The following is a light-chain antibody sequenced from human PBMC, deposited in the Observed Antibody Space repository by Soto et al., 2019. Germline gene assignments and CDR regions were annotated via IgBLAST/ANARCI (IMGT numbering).Light chain of an antibody. CDR2: DAS. J-gene: IGKJ5*01. Sequence: EIVLTQSPATLSLSPGERATLSCRASRSVSTFLAWYQHKPGQPPRLLIYDASNRTTGIPARFSGSGSGTDFTLTISSLEPEDAAVYYCQQRGDWPPITFGQGTRLRL. CDR3: QQRGDWPPIT. CDR1: RSVSTF. V-gene: IGKV3-11*01.